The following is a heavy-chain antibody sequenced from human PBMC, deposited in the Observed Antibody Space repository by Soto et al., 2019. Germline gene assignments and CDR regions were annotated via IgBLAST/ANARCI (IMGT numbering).Heavy chain of an antibody. CDR3: ARDSTIARGAPSWFDP. D-gene: IGHD3-10*01. V-gene: IGHV1-69*08. CDR1: GGTFSRYT. J-gene: IGHJ5*02. Sequence: QVQLVQCGAEVKKPGSSVKVSCKASGGTFSRYTINWVRQAPGQGLEWMGRMIPIADIANYTQKFQGRVTSTVTKPSTTPDKELSSLRTDDTAVDYCARDSTIARGAPSWFDPWGQGTLVTVSS. CDR2: MIPIADIA.